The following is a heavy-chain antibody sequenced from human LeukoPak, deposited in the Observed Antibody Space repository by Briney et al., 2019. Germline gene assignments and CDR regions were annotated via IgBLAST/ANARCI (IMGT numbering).Heavy chain of an antibody. Sequence: SETLSLTCTVSGGSISSYYWNWIRQPPGKGLEWIGYIYHSGSTYYNPSLKSRVTISVDRSKNQFSLKLSSVTAADTAVYYCARDYSLSAFDIWGQGTMVTVSS. J-gene: IGHJ3*02. V-gene: IGHV4-59*12. CDR3: ARDYSLSAFDI. CDR2: IYHSGST. CDR1: GGSISSYY. D-gene: IGHD4-11*01.